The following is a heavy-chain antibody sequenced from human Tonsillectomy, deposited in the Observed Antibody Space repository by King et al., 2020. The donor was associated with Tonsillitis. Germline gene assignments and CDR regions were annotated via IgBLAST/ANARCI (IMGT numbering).Heavy chain of an antibody. Sequence: QLQLQESGPGLVKPSETLSLTCTVSGGSINRSPYYWGWIRQPPGKGLEWIGSIYHSGTAYFSPSLRSRVAISIDTSKNQISLRLSSVTAADTAVYYWASFRHPLWEGDYWGQGTLVTVSS. D-gene: IGHD1-26*01. V-gene: IGHV4-39*07. CDR2: IYHSGTA. CDR1: GGSINRSPYY. CDR3: ASFRHPLWEGDY. J-gene: IGHJ4*02.